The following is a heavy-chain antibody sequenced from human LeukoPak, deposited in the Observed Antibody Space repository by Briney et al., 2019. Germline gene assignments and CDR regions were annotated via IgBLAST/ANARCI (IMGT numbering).Heavy chain of an antibody. J-gene: IGHJ4*02. V-gene: IGHV4-61*02. CDR1: GGSISSGSYY. CDR3: ARLRTMIVVAKPTYYFDY. Sequence: SETLSLTCTVSGGSISSGSYYWSWIRQPAGKGLEWIGRIYTSGSTNYNPSLKSRVTISVDTSKNQFSLKLSSVTAADTAVYYCARLRTMIVVAKPTYYFDYWGQGTLVTVSS. D-gene: IGHD3-22*01. CDR2: IYTSGST.